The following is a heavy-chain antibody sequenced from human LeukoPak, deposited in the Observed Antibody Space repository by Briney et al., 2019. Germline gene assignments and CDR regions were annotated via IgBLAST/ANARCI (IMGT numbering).Heavy chain of an antibody. V-gene: IGHV3-13*01. CDR3: ARGGIQVSGIDEFDY. D-gene: IGHD6-19*01. CDR2: IGIRGDT. Sequence: GGSLRLSCAASGFTFIDYDMHWVRQVIGKGLEWVSAIGIRGDTHYSGSVKGRFTISRENAESSLYLQMNSLRAKDTAVYYSARGGIQVSGIDEFDYWGQGTLVTVSS. J-gene: IGHJ4*02. CDR1: GFTFIDYD.